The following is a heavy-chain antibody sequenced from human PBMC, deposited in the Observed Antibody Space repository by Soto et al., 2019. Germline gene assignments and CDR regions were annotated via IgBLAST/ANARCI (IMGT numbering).Heavy chain of an antibody. D-gene: IGHD4-4*01. CDR1: GYSFTTYW. CDR3: ARHEQFYYYYYGMDV. V-gene: IGHV5-51*01. CDR2: INPGDSDI. J-gene: IGHJ6*02. Sequence: PGESLKISCKASGYSFTTYWIAWVRQMPVKGLEWMGIINPGDSDIRYSPSFQGQVTISADNSISTAYLQWSSPKASDTAMYYCARHEQFYYYYYGMDVWGQGTAVTVSS.